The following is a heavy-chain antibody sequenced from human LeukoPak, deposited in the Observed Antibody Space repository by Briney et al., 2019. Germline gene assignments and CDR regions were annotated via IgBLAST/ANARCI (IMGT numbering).Heavy chain of an antibody. D-gene: IGHD6-6*01. Sequence: GGSLRLSCEASGFIFGSYWMGWVRQVPGKGLQWVANIHPDGSETSYVDSVKGRFTISRDNAKNSLYLQMNSLRAEDTAVYYCARGSSSSRGLDYWGQGTLVTVSS. CDR2: IHPDGSET. CDR1: GFIFGSYW. CDR3: ARGSSSSRGLDY. J-gene: IGHJ4*02. V-gene: IGHV3-7*01.